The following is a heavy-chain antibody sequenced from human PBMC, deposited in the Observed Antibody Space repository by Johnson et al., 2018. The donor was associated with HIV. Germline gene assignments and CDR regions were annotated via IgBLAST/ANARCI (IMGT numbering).Heavy chain of an antibody. CDR2: ISYDGGNT. Sequence: GGCVVQAGRSLRLSCAVSGFTFSSYAMHWVRQAPGKGLERVAIISYDGGNTYYADSVKGRFTISRDNSKNTLYLQMHSLRIEDTAVYYCASEELEPDVFDIWGQGTMVTVSS. J-gene: IGHJ3*02. CDR3: ASEELEPDVFDI. V-gene: IGHV3-30-3*01. D-gene: IGHD1-1*01. CDR1: GFTFSSYA.